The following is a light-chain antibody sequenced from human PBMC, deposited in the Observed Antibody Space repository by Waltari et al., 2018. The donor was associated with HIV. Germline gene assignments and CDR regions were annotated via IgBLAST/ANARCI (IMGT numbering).Light chain of an antibody. J-gene: IGLJ2*01. CDR2: EVS. CDR1: SSDVGGYNL. V-gene: IGLV2-23*02. CDR3: CAYAGSTTYVI. Sequence: QSALTQPASVSGSPGQSITISYTGTSSDVGGYNLVSWYQQHPGKAPKLMIYEVSKRPSGVSNRFSGSKSGNTASLTISGLQAEDEADYYCCAYAGSTTYVIFGGGTKLTVL.